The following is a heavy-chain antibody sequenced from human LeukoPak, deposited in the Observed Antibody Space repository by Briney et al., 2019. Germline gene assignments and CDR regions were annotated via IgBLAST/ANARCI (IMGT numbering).Heavy chain of an antibody. J-gene: IGHJ2*01. D-gene: IGHD4-17*01. CDR1: GYTFTSYD. V-gene: IGHV1-18*01. CDR2: ISAYNGNT. Sequence: ASVKVSCKASGYTFTSYDISWVRQAPGQGLEWMGWISAYNGNTNYAQKLQGRVTMTTDTSTSTAYMELRSLRSDDTAVYYCARSDYGNPADDLWGRGTLVTVSS. CDR3: ARSDYGNPADDL.